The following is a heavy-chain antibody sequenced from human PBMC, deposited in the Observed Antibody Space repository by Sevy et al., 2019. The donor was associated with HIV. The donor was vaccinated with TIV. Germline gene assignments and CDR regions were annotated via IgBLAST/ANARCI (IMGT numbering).Heavy chain of an antibody. CDR1: GFTFNIYS. D-gene: IGHD2-8*01. J-gene: IGHJ4*02. CDR2: LSFGCGKI. V-gene: IGHV3-23*01. CDR3: AREGCTKPHDY. Sequence: GGSLRLSCAASGFTFNIYSMSWVRQTPGKGLEWVATLSFGCGKINHADSVKGRFTMSSDDSKNPVYLQMNNLRVEDTAIYYCAREGCTKPHDYWGQGTLVTVSS.